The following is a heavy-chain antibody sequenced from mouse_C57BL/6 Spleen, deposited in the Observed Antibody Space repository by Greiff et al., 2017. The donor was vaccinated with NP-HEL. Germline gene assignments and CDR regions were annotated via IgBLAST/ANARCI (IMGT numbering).Heavy chain of an antibody. V-gene: IGHV1-72*01. CDR2: IDPNSGGT. CDR3: ARSTYYSNYAAY. J-gene: IGHJ3*01. CDR1: GYTFTSYW. D-gene: IGHD2-5*01. Sequence: VKQSCKASGYTFTSYWMHWVKQRPGRGLVWIGRIDPNSGGTKYNEKFKSKATLTVDKPSSTAYMQLSSLTSEDSAVYYCARSTYYSNYAAYWGQGTLVTVSA.